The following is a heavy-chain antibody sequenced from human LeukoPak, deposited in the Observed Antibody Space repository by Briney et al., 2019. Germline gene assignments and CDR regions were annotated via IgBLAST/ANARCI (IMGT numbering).Heavy chain of an antibody. CDR2: ISSSSSYI. Sequence: GGSLRLSCAASGFTFSSYSMNWVRQAPGKGLEWVSSISSSSSYIYYADSVKGRFTISRDNAKNSLYLQMNSLSAEDTAVYYCARESMVRGVIEDDYWGQGTLVTVSS. V-gene: IGHV3-21*01. CDR1: GFTFSSYS. CDR3: ARESMVRGVIEDDY. D-gene: IGHD3-10*01. J-gene: IGHJ4*02.